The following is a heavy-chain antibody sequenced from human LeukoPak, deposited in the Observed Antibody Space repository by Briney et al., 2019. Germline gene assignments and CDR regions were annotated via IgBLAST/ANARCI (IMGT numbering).Heavy chain of an antibody. J-gene: IGHJ6*02. CDR3: ARLVALGGTKGGMDV. V-gene: IGHV3-48*03. CDR1: EFTFSSYE. Sequence: GGSLRLSCAASEFTFSSYEMNWVRQAPGKGLEWVSYISSSGSTIYYADSVKGRFTTSRDNTKNSLYLQMNSLRAEDTAVYYCARLVALGGTKGGMDVWGQGTTVTVSS. D-gene: IGHD5-12*01. CDR2: ISSSGSTI.